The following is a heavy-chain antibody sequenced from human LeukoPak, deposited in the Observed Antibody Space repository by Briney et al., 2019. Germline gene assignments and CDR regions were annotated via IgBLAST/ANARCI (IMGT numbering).Heavy chain of an antibody. V-gene: IGHV4-4*07. CDR2: IYISGST. D-gene: IGHD5-18*01. J-gene: IGHJ4*02. CDR3: ARDLVDTVMSHLVLFDY. CDR1: GGSISSYY. Sequence: SETLSLTCTVSGGSISSYYWSWIRQSAGKGLEWIGRIYISGSTKYNPSLKSRVTISVDTSKNQFSLKLSSVTAADTAVYYCARDLVDTVMSHLVLFDYWGQGTLVTVSS.